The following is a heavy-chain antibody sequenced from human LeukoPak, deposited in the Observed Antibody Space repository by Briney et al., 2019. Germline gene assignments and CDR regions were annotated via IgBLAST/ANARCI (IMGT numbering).Heavy chain of an antibody. D-gene: IGHD3-22*01. CDR2: IIPILGIA. V-gene: IGHV1-69*02. CDR1: GGTFSSYT. Sequence: SVKVSCKASGGTFSSYTISWVRQAPGQGLEWMGRIIPILGIANYAQKFQGRVTITADKSTSAAYMELSSLRSEDTAVYYCARVGDYYDSSGYYSDYWGQGTLVTVSS. CDR3: ARVGDYYDSSGYYSDY. J-gene: IGHJ4*02.